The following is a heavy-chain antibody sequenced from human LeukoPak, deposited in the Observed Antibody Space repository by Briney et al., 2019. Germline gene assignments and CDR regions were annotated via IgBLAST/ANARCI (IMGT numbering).Heavy chain of an antibody. CDR1: GGSFSGYS. Sequence: PSETLSLTCAVYGGSFSGYSWSWIRQPPGQGLEWIGEINHSGSTNYNPSLKSRVTISVDTSKNQFSLKLTSVTAADTAVYYCARGTGIPASGTGTPFDYWGQGTLVTVSS. CDR2: INHSGST. V-gene: IGHV4-34*01. CDR3: ARGTGIPASGTGTPFDY. J-gene: IGHJ4*02. D-gene: IGHD6-13*01.